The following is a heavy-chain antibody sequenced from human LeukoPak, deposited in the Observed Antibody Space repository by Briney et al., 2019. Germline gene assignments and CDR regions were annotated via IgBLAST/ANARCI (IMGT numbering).Heavy chain of an antibody. D-gene: IGHD5-12*01. CDR3: ATRGPIVATIGHAFDI. J-gene: IGHJ3*02. V-gene: IGHV4-30-2*01. CDR2: IYHSGST. Sequence: PQTLSLTCAVSGGSISSGGYSWSWIRQPPGKGLEWIGYIYHSGSTYYNPSLKNRVTISVDRSKNQFSLKLSSVTAADTAVYYCATRGPIVATIGHAFDIWGQGTMVTVSS. CDR1: GGSISSGGYS.